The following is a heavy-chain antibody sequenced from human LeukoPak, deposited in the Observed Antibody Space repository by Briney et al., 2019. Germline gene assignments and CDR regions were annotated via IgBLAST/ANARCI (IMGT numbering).Heavy chain of an antibody. Sequence: SETLSLTCADYGASFSGYYWSWIRQPPGKGLEWIGEINHSGSTNYNPSLKSRVTISVDTSKNQFSLKLSSVTAADTAVYYCARVGPLYYYGSGSYYKKNWFDPWGQGTLVTVSS. CDR3: ARVGPLYYYGSGSYYKKNWFDP. V-gene: IGHV4-34*01. CDR1: GASFSGYY. J-gene: IGHJ5*02. D-gene: IGHD3-10*01. CDR2: INHSGST.